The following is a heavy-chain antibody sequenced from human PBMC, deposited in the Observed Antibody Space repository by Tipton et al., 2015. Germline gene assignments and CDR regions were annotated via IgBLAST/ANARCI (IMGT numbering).Heavy chain of an antibody. J-gene: IGHJ5*02. CDR3: AREVGGTGGNWCDP. Sequence: TLSLTCTVSGGSIRSSSYYWSWIRQPPGKGLEWIGYIYYSGSTNSNPSLKSRVTISVDTSKNQFSLKLSSVTAADTAVYYCAREVGGTGGNWCDPWGQGTLVTVSS. CDR2: IYYSGST. D-gene: IGHD1-26*01. CDR1: GGSIRSSSYY. V-gene: IGHV4-61*01.